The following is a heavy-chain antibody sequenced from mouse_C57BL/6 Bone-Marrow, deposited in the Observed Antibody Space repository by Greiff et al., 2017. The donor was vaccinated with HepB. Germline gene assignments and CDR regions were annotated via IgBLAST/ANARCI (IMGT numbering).Heavy chain of an antibody. CDR1: GYTFTSYW. D-gene: IGHD1-1*01. J-gene: IGHJ3*01. Sequence: VQLQQPGAELVKPGASVKLSCKASGYTFTSYWMHWVKQRPGQGLEWIGMIHPNSGSTNYNEKFKSKATLTVDKSSSTAYMQLSSLTSEDSAVYYCASENYGSSYGSWFAYWGQGTLVTVSA. CDR3: ASENYGSSYGSWFAY. V-gene: IGHV1-64*01. CDR2: IHPNSGST.